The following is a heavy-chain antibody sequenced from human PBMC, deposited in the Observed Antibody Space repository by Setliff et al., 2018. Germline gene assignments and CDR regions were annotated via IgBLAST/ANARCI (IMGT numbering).Heavy chain of an antibody. CDR2: ISGSGGST. Sequence: GESLKISCAASGFTFSSYAMSWVRQAPGKGPEWVSAISGSGGSTYYADSVKGRFTISRDNSKNTLYLQMNSLRAEDTAVYYCARDPHFDSWGQGTLVTVSS. CDR1: GFTFSSYA. J-gene: IGHJ4*02. CDR3: ARDPHFDS. V-gene: IGHV3-23*01.